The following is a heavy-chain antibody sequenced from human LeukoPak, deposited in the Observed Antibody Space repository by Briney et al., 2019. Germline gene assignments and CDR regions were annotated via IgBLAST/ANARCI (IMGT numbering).Heavy chain of an antibody. CDR2: ISSSSSTI. Sequence: RPGGSLRLSCAASGFTFSSYSMNWVRQAPGEGLEWVSYISSSSSTIYYADSVKGRFTISRDNAKNSLYLQMNSLRAEDTAVYYCARVWQHRYYYYYYMDVWGKGTTVTVSS. V-gene: IGHV3-48*04. CDR1: GFTFSSYS. D-gene: IGHD6-13*01. CDR3: ARVWQHRYYYYYYMDV. J-gene: IGHJ6*03.